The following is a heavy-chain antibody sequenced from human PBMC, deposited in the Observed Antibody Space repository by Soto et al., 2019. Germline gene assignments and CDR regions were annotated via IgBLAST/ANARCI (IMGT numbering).Heavy chain of an antibody. CDR3: TIVRVADSALDH. Sequence: GGSLRLSCVGSGFIFINNGMHWVRQTPGKGLEWVAFMSYDGSDTFYADSVKGRFTISRDNSKNTLFLHMSNLRAEDTAMYYCTIVRVADSALDHWGQGTLVTVSS. CDR1: GFIFINNG. D-gene: IGHD3-10*02. V-gene: IGHV3-30*02. J-gene: IGHJ4*02. CDR2: MSYDGSDT.